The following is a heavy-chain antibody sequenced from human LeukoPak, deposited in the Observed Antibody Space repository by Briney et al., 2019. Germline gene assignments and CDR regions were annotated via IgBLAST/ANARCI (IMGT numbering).Heavy chain of an antibody. CDR2: INPSGGST. CDR1: GYTFTSYY. D-gene: IGHD1-20*01. V-gene: IGHV1-46*01. J-gene: IGHJ4*02. Sequence: ASVKVSCKASGYTFTSYYMHWVRQAPGQGLEWMGIINPSGGSTSYAQKFQGRVTMTRDTSTSTVYMELSSLRSEDTAVYYCARPLSITGSQYYFDYWGQGTLVTVSS. CDR3: ARPLSITGSQYYFDY.